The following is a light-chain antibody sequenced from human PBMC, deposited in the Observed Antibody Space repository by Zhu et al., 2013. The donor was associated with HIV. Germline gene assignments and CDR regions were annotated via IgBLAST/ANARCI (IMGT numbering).Light chain of an antibody. J-gene: IGKJ2*01. CDR2: KAS. V-gene: IGKV1-5*03. Sequence: DIQMTQSPSTLSASLGDRVTITCRASQSISSWLAWYQQKQGKAPKLLIYKASTLESGVSARFSGSGSGTEFTLTISGLQSDDFATYYCQQYNTYPMTFGQGTKLEIK. CDR3: QQYNTYPMT. CDR1: QSISSW.